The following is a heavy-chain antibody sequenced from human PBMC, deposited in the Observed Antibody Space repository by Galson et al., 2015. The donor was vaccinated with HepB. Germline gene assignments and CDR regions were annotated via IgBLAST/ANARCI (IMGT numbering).Heavy chain of an antibody. CDR1: GFTFSSYG. Sequence: SLRLSCAASGFTFSSYGMHWVRQAPGKGLEWVAVISYDGSNKYYADSVKGRFTISRDNSKNTLYLQMNSLRAEDTAVYYCAKDLSPNWGQGTLVTVSS. CDR2: ISYDGSNK. D-gene: IGHD2/OR15-2a*01. CDR3: AKDLSPN. V-gene: IGHV3-30*18. J-gene: IGHJ4*02.